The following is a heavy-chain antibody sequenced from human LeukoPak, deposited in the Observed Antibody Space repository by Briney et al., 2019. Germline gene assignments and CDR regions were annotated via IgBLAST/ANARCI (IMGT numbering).Heavy chain of an antibody. V-gene: IGHV4-59*08. Sequence: SETLSLTCAVYGGSFSGYYWSWIRQPPGKGLEWIGYIYYSGSTNYNPSLKSRVAISVDTSKNQFSLKLSSVTAADTAVYYCARLGPDYYDSSGYLDYWGQGTLVTVSS. CDR3: ARLGPDYYDSSGYLDY. D-gene: IGHD3-22*01. J-gene: IGHJ4*02. CDR2: IYYSGST. CDR1: GGSFSGYY.